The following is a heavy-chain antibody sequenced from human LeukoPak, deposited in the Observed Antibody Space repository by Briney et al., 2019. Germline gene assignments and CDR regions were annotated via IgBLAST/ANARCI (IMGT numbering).Heavy chain of an antibody. V-gene: IGHV3-20*04. CDR3: ARDAPSANVLLWFGEAGYFDL. Sequence: GGPLRLSCAASGFTFDDYGMSWVRQAPGKGLEWVSGINWNGGSTGYADSVKGRFTISRDNAKNSLYLQMNSLRAEDTALYYCARDAPSANVLLWFGEAGYFDLWGRGTLVTVSS. CDR2: INWNGGST. J-gene: IGHJ2*01. CDR1: GFTFDDYG. D-gene: IGHD3-10*01.